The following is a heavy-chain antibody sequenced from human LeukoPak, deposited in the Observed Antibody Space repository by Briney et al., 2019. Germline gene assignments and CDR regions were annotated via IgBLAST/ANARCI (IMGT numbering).Heavy chain of an antibody. CDR1: GFTFSSYA. CDR2: ISGSGGST. CDR3: AKRTPYRDSAALDY. J-gene: IGHJ4*02. D-gene: IGHD5-24*01. Sequence: GGSLRLSCAASGFTFSSYAMSWVRQAPGKGLEWVSAISGSGGSTYYADSVKGRYTISRDNSKNTLYLQMNSLRAEDTAVYYCAKRTPYRDSAALDYWGQRTLVTVSS. V-gene: IGHV3-23*01.